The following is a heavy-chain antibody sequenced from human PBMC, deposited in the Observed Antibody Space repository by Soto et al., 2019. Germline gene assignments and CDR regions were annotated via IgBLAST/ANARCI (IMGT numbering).Heavy chain of an antibody. CDR3: SRGSTYYGFLT. Sequence: QVQLQESGPGLVKPSQPLSLTCTVSGDSMGSGDYYWTWIRQPPGKGLEWIGYIYYMGTTFYNPSLESRVNLSRDTSKNHFSLRLTSVTAADTAVYYCSRGSTYYGFLTWGQGPLVTVSS. J-gene: IGHJ5*02. V-gene: IGHV4-30-4*01. CDR1: GDSMGSGDYY. D-gene: IGHD3-10*01. CDR2: IYYMGTT.